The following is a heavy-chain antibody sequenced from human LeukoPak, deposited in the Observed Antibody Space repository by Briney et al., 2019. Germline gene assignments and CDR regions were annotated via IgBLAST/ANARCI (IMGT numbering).Heavy chain of an antibody. J-gene: IGHJ6*02. CDR1: GLTLRNAW. Sequence: PGGSLRLSRAASGLTLRNAWMSWAPQAPGTRLEWVGRIKSKTDGGTTNYAPPVKGRFTISRDDSKNTLYQQMNSLKTEDTAVYYCTAHTSFHYDILTGYYYYYGMDVWGQGTTVTVSS. V-gene: IGHV3-15*01. CDR2: IKSKTDGGTT. CDR3: TAHTSFHYDILTGYYYYYGMDV. D-gene: IGHD3-9*01.